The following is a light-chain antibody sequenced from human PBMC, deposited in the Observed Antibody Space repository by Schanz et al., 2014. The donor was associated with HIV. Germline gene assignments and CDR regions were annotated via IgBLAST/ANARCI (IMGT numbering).Light chain of an antibody. V-gene: IGLV1-40*01. CDR2: ANT. CDR3: QSFDSSLNGVL. Sequence: QSVLTQPPSLSGAPGQRVTISCTGTRSNIGTGFDVHWYQLLPGTAPKVLIFANTHRPSGVPDRFSGSKSGTSASLAITGLQAEDEADYFCQSFDSSLNGVLFGGGTKLTVL. J-gene: IGLJ3*02. CDR1: RSNIGTGFD.